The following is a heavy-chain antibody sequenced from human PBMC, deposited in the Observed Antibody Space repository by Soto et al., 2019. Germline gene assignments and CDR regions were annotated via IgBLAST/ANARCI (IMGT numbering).Heavy chain of an antibody. CDR1: GFTFSDFG. CDR2: ISKDGLDR. Sequence: AGGSLRLSCVVSGFTFSDFGMHWVRQSPGEGLAWVASISKDGLDRYYSESVKGRFTISRDDSKNTVFLRMNSLKVEDTAAYFCASPREGQWLVFDHWGQRTLVTVSS. CDR3: ASPREGQWLVFDH. V-gene: IGHV3-30*19. J-gene: IGHJ4*02. D-gene: IGHD6-19*01.